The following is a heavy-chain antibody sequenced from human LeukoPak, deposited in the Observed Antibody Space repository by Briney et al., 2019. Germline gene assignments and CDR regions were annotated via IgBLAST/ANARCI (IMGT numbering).Heavy chain of an antibody. Sequence: ASEKVSCKTSGYSFISYGISWVRQAPGQGLEWMGWISAYNGNTNYAQKLQGRVTMTTDTSTSTAYMELRSLRSDDTAVYYCARDWENCSGGSCYAAYNWFDPWGRGTLVTVSS. CDR1: GYSFISYG. CDR3: ARDWENCSGGSCYAAYNWFDP. V-gene: IGHV1-18*01. D-gene: IGHD2-15*01. CDR2: ISAYNGNT. J-gene: IGHJ5*02.